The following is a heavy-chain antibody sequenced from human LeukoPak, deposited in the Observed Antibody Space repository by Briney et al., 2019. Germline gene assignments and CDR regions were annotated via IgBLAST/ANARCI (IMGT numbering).Heavy chain of an antibody. CDR3: ANDRTRTGGFDP. CDR1: GFTFSSYA. Sequence: PGGSLRLSCTASGFTFSSYALSWVRQAPGKGLEWVSGISGSGGTTYYPDSVKGRFTIFRDNSKNMLYLQMNSLRAEDTAVYYCANDRTRTGGFDPWGQGTLVTVSS. D-gene: IGHD1-1*01. V-gene: IGHV3-23*01. CDR2: ISGSGGTT. J-gene: IGHJ5*02.